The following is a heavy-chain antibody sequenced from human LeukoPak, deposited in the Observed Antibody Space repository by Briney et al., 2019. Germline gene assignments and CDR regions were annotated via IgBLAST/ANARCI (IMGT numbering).Heavy chain of an antibody. V-gene: IGHV3-53*01. CDR3: ARVLEIQLAGFDY. Sequence: PGGSLRLSCAASGFTVSSNYMSWVRQAPGKGLEWVSVIYSGGSTYYADSVKGRFTISRDNSKNTLYLQMNSLRAEDTAVYYCARVLEIQLAGFDYWGQGTLVTVSS. D-gene: IGHD3-3*01. CDR2: IYSGGST. J-gene: IGHJ4*02. CDR1: GFTVSSNY.